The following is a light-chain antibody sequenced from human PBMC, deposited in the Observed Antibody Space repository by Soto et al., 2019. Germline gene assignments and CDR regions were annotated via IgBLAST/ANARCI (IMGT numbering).Light chain of an antibody. CDR1: QSVYSTY. Sequence: EIVLTQSPGTLSLTPGERATLSCRASQSVYSTYLAWYQQKPGQAPRLLIYGASSRTTGIPDRFSGGGSGTDFTPTTSRLEPEDFAVYYCQQYGSSPATFGQGTKLEIK. V-gene: IGKV3-20*01. CDR2: GAS. CDR3: QQYGSSPAT. J-gene: IGKJ2*01.